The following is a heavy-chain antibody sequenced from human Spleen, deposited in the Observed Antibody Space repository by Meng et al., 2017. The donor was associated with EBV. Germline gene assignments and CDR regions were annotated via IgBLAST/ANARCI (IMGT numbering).Heavy chain of an antibody. D-gene: IGHD3-22*01. CDR1: GFSLNSHGLG. CDR3: SHTHYYFDGNDYYYKSF. Sequence: QITFKESSPSLITPTQPLTLTCTFSGFSLNSHGLGVGWVRQAPGKAPEWLALIYWDEDRRYSPSLKSRLTITKDTSKDQVVLTMTNMDPVDTGTYYCSHTHYYFDGNDYYYKSFWGQGTLVTVSS. J-gene: IGHJ4*02. V-gene: IGHV2-5*02. CDR2: IYWDEDR.